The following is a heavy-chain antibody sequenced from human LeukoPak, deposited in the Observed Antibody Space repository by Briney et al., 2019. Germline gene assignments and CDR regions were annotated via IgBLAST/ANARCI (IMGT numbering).Heavy chain of an antibody. CDR1: GSTFSNYW. D-gene: IGHD6-19*01. CDR2: IKHDGSDK. V-gene: IGHV3-7*02. J-gene: IGHJ4*02. Sequence: PGGSLRLSCTASGSTFSNYWMNWVRQAPGKGLEWVANIKHDGSDKYYVDSVKGRFTISRDNAKNSLFLQMNSLRAEDTAVYYCASGSSSGWYRGTDYWGQGSLVTVSS. CDR3: ASGSSSGWYRGTDY.